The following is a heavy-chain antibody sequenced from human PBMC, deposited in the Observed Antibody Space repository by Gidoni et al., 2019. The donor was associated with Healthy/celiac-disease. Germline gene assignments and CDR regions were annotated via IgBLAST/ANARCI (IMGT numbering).Heavy chain of an antibody. CDR2: SSSSSSTI. V-gene: IGHV3-48*02. CDR1: GFTFSRYS. Sequence: EVQLVESGGGLVQPGGSLSLSCAAPGFTFSRYSMNWGRQAPGKGLEWVSYSSSSSSTIYYADSGKGRFTITRDNAKNSLYLQMNSLRDEDTAVYYCASDRGYFDYWGQGTLVTVSS. J-gene: IGHJ4*02. CDR3: ASDRGYFDY.